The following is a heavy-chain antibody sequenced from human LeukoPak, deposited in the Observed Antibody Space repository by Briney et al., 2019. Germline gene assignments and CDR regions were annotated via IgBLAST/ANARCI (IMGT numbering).Heavy chain of an antibody. CDR1: GGSISSGDYY. J-gene: IGHJ4*02. CDR2: IYYSGST. D-gene: IGHD3-10*01. V-gene: IGHV4-30-4*01. Sequence: SQALSLTCTVSGGSISSGDYYWSWIRQPPGKGLEWIGYIYYSGSTYYNPSLKSRVTISVDTSKNQFSLKLSSVTAADTAVYYCARVGIYGSGSYYNYWGRGTLVTVSS. CDR3: ARVGIYGSGSYYNY.